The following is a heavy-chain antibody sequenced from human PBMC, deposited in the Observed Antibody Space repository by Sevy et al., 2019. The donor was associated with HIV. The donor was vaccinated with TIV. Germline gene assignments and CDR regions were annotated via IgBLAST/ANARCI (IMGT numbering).Heavy chain of an antibody. CDR2: ISSSSSYI. CDR3: ARGYQLLDY. D-gene: IGHD2-2*01. CDR1: GFTFSSYS. V-gene: IGHV3-21*01. J-gene: IGHJ4*02. Sequence: GGSLRLSCAASGFTFSSYSMNWVRQAPGKGLEWVSSISSSSSYIYYAHSVKGRFTLSRDNAKNSLYLQMNSLRAEDTAVYYCARGYQLLDYWGQGTLVTVSS.